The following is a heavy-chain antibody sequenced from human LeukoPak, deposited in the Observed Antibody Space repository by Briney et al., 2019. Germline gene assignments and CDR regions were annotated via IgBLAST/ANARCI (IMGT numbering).Heavy chain of an antibody. CDR2: IIPIFGTA. CDR1: GGTFSSYA. V-gene: IGHV1-69*05. Sequence: SVKLSCKASGGTFSSYAISWVRQAPGQGLEWMGRIIPIFGTANYAQKFQGRVTITTDESTSTAYMELSSLRSEDTAVYYCAREDGYNRGPSFDYWGQGTLVTVSS. D-gene: IGHD5-24*01. CDR3: AREDGYNRGPSFDY. J-gene: IGHJ4*02.